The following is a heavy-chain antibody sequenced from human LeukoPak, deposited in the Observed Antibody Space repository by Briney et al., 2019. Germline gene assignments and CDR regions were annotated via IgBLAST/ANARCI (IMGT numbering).Heavy chain of an antibody. J-gene: IGHJ4*02. Sequence: GGSLRLSCAASGFTFSSYGMHWVRQAPGKGLEWVAFIRYDGSNKYYADSVKGRFTTSRDNSKNTLCLQMSSLRAEDTAVYYCAKDLIRRHYYGSGSPIDYWGQGTLVTVSS. CDR2: IRYDGSNK. CDR1: GFTFSSYG. V-gene: IGHV3-30*02. D-gene: IGHD3-10*01. CDR3: AKDLIRRHYYGSGSPIDY.